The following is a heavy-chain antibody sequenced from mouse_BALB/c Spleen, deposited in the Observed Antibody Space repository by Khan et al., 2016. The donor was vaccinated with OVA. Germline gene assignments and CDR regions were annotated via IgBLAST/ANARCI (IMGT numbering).Heavy chain of an antibody. V-gene: IGHV5-6*01. CDR2: VITCGGYT. Sequence: EVELVESGGDLVKPGGSLTLSCAAAGFSFSTYGISCGRQTLHRRKLWFVTVITCGGYTNYTDSLKGRFTISRDNAKNTLYLQMSSLKSEDTAMFYCARISYYYDSEGFAYWGQGTLVTVSA. CDR1: GFSFSTYG. CDR3: ARISYYYDSEGFAY. J-gene: IGHJ3*01. D-gene: IGHD1-1*01.